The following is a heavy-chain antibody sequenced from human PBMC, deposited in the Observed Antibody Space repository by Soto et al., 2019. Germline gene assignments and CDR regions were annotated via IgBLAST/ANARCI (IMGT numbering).Heavy chain of an antibody. CDR2: IYWDDDK. J-gene: IGHJ4*02. Sequence: QITLKESGPTLVKPTQTLTLTCTFSGFSLSTSGVGVGWIRQPPGKALEWLALIYWDDDKRYSPSLKSRLTIKKDTSKNQVVLTMTNMDPVDTATYYCAHINYDILTGYYFDYWGQGTLVTVSS. CDR3: AHINYDILTGYYFDY. CDR1: GFSLSTSGVG. D-gene: IGHD3-9*01. V-gene: IGHV2-5*02.